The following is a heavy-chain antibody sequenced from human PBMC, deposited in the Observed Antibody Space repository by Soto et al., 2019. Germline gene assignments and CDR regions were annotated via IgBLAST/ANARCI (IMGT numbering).Heavy chain of an antibody. CDR2: IIPIFGTA. D-gene: IGHD6-6*01. Sequence: QVQLVQSGAEVKKPGSSVKVSCKASGGTFSSYAISWVRQAPGQGLEWMGGIIPIFGTANYAQKCQGRVTITADESTSTAYMELSSLRSEDTAVYYCASPSSSSPKTDAYYYGMDVWGQGTTVTVSS. CDR1: GGTFSSYA. CDR3: ASPSSSSPKTDAYYYGMDV. J-gene: IGHJ6*02. V-gene: IGHV1-69*01.